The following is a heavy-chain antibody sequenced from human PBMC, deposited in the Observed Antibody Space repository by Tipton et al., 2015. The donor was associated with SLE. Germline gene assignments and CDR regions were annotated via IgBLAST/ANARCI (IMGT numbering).Heavy chain of an antibody. CDR2: IYSSGNT. CDR1: VGSINSFY. V-gene: IGHV4-4*08. Sequence: TLSLTCNVSVGSINSFYWSWIRQSPGKGLEWIGYIYSSGNTNYNPSLKRRVTISVDTSKNQVSLKLTSVTAADTAVYYCARGRYYYDTPPHYWGQGTRVTVSS. D-gene: IGHD3-22*01. J-gene: IGHJ4*01. CDR3: ARGRYYYDTPPHY.